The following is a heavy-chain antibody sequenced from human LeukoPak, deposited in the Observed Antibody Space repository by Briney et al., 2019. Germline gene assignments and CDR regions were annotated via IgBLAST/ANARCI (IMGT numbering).Heavy chain of an antibody. D-gene: IGHD3-22*01. Sequence: GGSLRLSCAASGFTFSSYGMHWVRQAPGKGLEWVAVISYDGSNKYHVDSVKGRFTTSRDNPKKTLYLQMNSLRAEDTAVYYCAKDSSGYYSPIDYWGQGTLVTVSS. CDR3: AKDSSGYYSPIDY. CDR2: ISYDGSNK. CDR1: GFTFSSYG. V-gene: IGHV3-30*18. J-gene: IGHJ4*02.